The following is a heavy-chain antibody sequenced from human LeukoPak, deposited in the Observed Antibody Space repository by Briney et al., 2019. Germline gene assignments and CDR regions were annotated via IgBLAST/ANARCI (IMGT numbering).Heavy chain of an antibody. CDR3: ARVTEYASSYGYYYYYGMDV. CDR2: ISSSSSYI. D-gene: IGHD5-18*01. J-gene: IGHJ6*02. Sequence: PGGSLRLSCAASGFTFSSYAMHWVRQAPGKGLEWVSSISSSSSYIYYADSVKGRFTISRDNAKNSLYLQMNSLRAEDTAVYYCARVTEYASSYGYYYYYGMDVWGQGTTVTVSS. V-gene: IGHV3-21*01. CDR1: GFTFSSYA.